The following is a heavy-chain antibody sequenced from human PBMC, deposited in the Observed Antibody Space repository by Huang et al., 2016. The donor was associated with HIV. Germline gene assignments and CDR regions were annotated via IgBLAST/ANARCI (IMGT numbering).Heavy chain of an antibody. V-gene: IGHV1-18*01. CDR1: GYDFGSYG. J-gene: IGHJ3*01. CDR3: ARDTYYTDIWKRNDASFL. Sequence: QVQLVQSGGEVKQPGASVRVSCKASGYDFGSYGMSWVRQAPGQGREWWGWIGSDSRDTRTAQKFQGRVTMTTDRSATTTYMELRSLRYDDTAVYYCARDTYYTDIWKRNDASFLWGQGTMITVYS. CDR2: IGSDSRDT. D-gene: IGHD3-22*01.